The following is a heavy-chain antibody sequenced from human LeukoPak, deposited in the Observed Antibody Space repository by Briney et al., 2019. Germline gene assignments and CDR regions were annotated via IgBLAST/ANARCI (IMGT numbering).Heavy chain of an antibody. CDR3: AREMGSSSYVLDV. D-gene: IGHD2-2*01. Sequence: PGGSLRLSCAASGFTFSDYWMHWVRQAPGKGLMWVSRTNKEGTGTTYADSVRGRFTISRDNAKNTLPLQVNSLRAEDTGVYYCAREMGSSSYVLDVWGQGTMVTVSS. CDR1: GFTFSDYW. J-gene: IGHJ3*01. CDR2: TNKEGTGT. V-gene: IGHV3-74*01.